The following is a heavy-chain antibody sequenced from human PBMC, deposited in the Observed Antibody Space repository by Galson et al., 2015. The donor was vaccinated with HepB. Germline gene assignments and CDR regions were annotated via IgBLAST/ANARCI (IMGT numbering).Heavy chain of an antibody. CDR1: GYTFTSYT. CDR3: ARDRGDWYVGVDY. D-gene: IGHD2-21*02. J-gene: IGHJ4*02. Sequence: SVKVSCKASGYTFTSYTIHWLRQAPGQSLEWMGWINPGNTYTKYSQKFQGRVTFTKDASASTAYMEFSSLTSEDTAVFYCARDRGDWYVGVDYWGQGTLVTVSS. CDR2: INPGNTYT. V-gene: IGHV1-3*01.